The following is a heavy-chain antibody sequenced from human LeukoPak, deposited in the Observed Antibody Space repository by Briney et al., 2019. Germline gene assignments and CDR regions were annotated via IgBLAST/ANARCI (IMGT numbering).Heavy chain of an antibody. CDR2: ISHDGTNT. J-gene: IGHJ4*02. CDR3: ATDRAYSGSYSFDY. Sequence: GGSLRLSCAASGFTFSNYAMHWVRQAPGKGLEWVAVISHDGTNTYYADSVKGRFTISRDNSKNTLYLQMNTLRTEDTAVYYCATDRAYSGSYSFDYWGQGTLVTVSS. CDR1: GFTFSNYA. D-gene: IGHD1-26*01. V-gene: IGHV3-30*04.